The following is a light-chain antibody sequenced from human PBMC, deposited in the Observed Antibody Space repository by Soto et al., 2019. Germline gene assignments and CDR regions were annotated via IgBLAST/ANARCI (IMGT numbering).Light chain of an antibody. Sequence: NFMLTQPHSVSESPGKTVTISCTRSSGSIASNYVQWYQQRPGSSPTTVIYEDNQRPSGVPDRFSGSIDSSSNSASLTISGLKTEDEDDYYCPSYDSSHWVFGGGTKLTVL. V-gene: IGLV6-57*01. CDR2: EDN. CDR3: PSYDSSHWV. CDR1: SGSIASNY. J-gene: IGLJ3*02.